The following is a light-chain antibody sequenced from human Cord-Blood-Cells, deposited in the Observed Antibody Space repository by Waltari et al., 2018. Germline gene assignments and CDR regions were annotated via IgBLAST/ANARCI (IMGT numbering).Light chain of an antibody. Sequence: DIQMTQSQSSLSAYVGDRVTTTCRASQSISSYLNWYQQKPGKAPKLLIDAASSLQSGGPSRFSGSGSGTDFTLTISSLQPEDFATYYCQQSYSTPYTFGQGTKLEIK. CDR1: QSISSY. CDR3: QQSYSTPYT. J-gene: IGKJ2*01. V-gene: IGKV1-39*01. CDR2: AAS.